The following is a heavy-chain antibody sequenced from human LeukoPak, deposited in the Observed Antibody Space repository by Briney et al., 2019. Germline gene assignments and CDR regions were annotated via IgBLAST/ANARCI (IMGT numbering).Heavy chain of an antibody. V-gene: IGHV1-18*01. CDR3: AKGVPTVQTAPSRNSVVY. CDR2: ISAYNGNT. CDR1: GYTFTSYG. Sequence: ASVKVSCKASGYTFTSYGISWVRQAPGQGLEWMGWISAYNGNTNYAQKLQGRVTMTTDTSTSTAYMELRSLRAEDAAVYYCAKGVPTVQTAPSRNSVVYWGQGTLVTVSS. J-gene: IGHJ4*02. D-gene: IGHD4-23*01.